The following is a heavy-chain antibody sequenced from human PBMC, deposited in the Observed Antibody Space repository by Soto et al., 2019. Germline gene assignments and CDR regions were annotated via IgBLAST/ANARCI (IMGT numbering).Heavy chain of an antibody. D-gene: IGHD6-13*01. CDR1: GGPFSTYA. J-gene: IGHJ6*02. V-gene: IGHV1-69*06. CDR2: IIPIFGTV. CDR3: ARDRVGIAVVGHYYYYGMDV. Sequence: SVKVSCKASGGPFSTYAISWVRQAPGQGLELMGGIIPIFGTVSHAQKFQGRVTITADKFTSTAYMELSSLRSEDTAVYYCARDRVGIAVVGHYYYYGMDVWGQGTTVTVS.